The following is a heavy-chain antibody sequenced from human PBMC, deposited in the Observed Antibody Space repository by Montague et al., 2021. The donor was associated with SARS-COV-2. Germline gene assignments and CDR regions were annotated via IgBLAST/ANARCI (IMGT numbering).Heavy chain of an antibody. J-gene: IGHJ4*02. D-gene: IGHD1-26*01. CDR3: ARHLRAGTYYGFDY. CDR2: IFYRGNT. V-gene: IGHV4-59*08. CDR1: GGSMTHYY. Sequence: ETLSLTCTDSGGSMTHYYWNWIRQPPGKGLEWIGYIFYRGNTNYSLSLASRVTISVDMSKNQFSLKLNSVTAADTAVYYCARHLRAGTYYGFDYWGQGTLVTVSS.